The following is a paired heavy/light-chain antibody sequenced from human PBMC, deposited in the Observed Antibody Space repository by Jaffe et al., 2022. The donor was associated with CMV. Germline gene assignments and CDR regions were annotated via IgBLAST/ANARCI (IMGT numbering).Heavy chain of an antibody. J-gene: IGHJ4*02. CDR3: AKDIEPGIAVAGSNFDY. CDR1: GFTFDDYT. V-gene: IGHV3-43*01. Sequence: EVQLVESGGVVVQPGGSLRLSCAASGFTFDDYTMHWVRQAPGKGLEWVSLISWDGGSTYYADSVKGRFTISRDNSKNSLYLQMNSLRTEDTALYYCAKDIEPGIAVAGSNFDYWGQGTLVTVSS. CDR2: ISWDGGST. D-gene: IGHD6-19*01.
Light chain of an antibody. CDR2: GAS. CDR3: QQYGSSPAIT. CDR1: QSVSSSY. Sequence: EIVLTQSPGTLSLSPGERATLSCRASQSVSSSYLAWYQQKPGQAPRLLIYGASSRATGIPDRFSGSGSGTDFTLTISRLEPEDFAVYYCQQYGSSPAITFGQGTRLEIK. J-gene: IGKJ5*01. V-gene: IGKV3-20*01.